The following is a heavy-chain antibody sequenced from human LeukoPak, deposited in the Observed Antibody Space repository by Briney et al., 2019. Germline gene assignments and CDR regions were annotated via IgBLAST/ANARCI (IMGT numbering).Heavy chain of an antibody. Sequence: SVKVSCKASGGTLSTYAISWVRQAPGQGLEWMGGIISMFGAANYAQKFQGRVTITTDESTSTAYMELRSLTSDDTAVYYCAGDRTRTQFDSSGKGLNYYHYYMDVWGKGTTVTVSS. J-gene: IGHJ6*03. CDR3: AGDRTRTQFDSSGKGLNYYHYYMDV. V-gene: IGHV1-69*05. CDR2: IISMFGAA. D-gene: IGHD3-22*01. CDR1: GGTLSTYA.